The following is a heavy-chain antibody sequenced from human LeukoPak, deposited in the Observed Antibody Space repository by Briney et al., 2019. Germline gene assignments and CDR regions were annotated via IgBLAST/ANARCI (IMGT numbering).Heavy chain of an antibody. CDR2: ISYDGSNK. CDR1: GFTFSSYA. D-gene: IGHD5-18*01. CDR3: ARQKDDTAMVSCYFDY. V-gene: IGHV3-30-3*01. J-gene: IGHJ4*02. Sequence: GGSLRLSCAASGFTFSSYAMHWVRQAPGKGLEWVAVISYDGSNKYYADSVKGRFTISRDNSKNTLYLQMNSLRAEDTAVYYCARQKDDTAMVSCYFDYWGQGTPATVSS.